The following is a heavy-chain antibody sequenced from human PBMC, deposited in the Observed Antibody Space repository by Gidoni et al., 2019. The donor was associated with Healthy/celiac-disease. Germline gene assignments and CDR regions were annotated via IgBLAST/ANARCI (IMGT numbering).Heavy chain of an antibody. CDR2: TYYRSKWYN. Sequence: QVQLQQSGPGLVKPSQTLSLTCAISGDSVPSNSAAWNWIRQSPSRGLEWLGRTYYRSKWYNDYAVSVKSRITINPDTSKNQFSLQLNSVTPEDTAVYYCAREQQLVRYYYYYYMDVWGKGTTVTVSS. CDR1: GDSVPSNSAA. CDR3: AREQQLVRYYYYYYMDV. J-gene: IGHJ6*03. V-gene: IGHV6-1*01. D-gene: IGHD6-13*01.